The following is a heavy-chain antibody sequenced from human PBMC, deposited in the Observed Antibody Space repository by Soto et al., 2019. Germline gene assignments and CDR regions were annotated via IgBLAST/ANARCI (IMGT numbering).Heavy chain of an antibody. Sequence: GGSLRLSCAASGFTFNTYWMHWVRQAPGKGLVWVSRINGDGSVTTYADSAKGRFTISRDNAKNTLYLQMNSLRAEDTAVYYCASRSCSGFRCSLYWGQGTLVTVSS. CDR3: ASRSCSGFRCSLY. D-gene: IGHD2-15*01. J-gene: IGHJ4*02. V-gene: IGHV3-74*01. CDR2: INGDGSVT. CDR1: GFTFNTYW.